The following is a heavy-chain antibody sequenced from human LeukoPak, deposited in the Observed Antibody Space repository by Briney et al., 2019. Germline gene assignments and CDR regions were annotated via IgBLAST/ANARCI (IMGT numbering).Heavy chain of an antibody. CDR2: IIPIFGTA. Sequence: SVKVSCKASGGTSSSYAISWVRQAPGQGLEWMGRIIPIFGTANYAQKFQGRVTITTDESTSTAYMELSSLRSEDTAVYYCARDLYTAMVSWGAFDIWGQGTMVTVSS. CDR3: ARDLYTAMVSWGAFDI. D-gene: IGHD5-18*01. J-gene: IGHJ3*02. V-gene: IGHV1-69*05. CDR1: GGTSSSYA.